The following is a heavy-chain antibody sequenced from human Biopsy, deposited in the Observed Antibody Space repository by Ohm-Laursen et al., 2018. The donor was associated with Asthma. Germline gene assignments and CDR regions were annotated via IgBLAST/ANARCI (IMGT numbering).Heavy chain of an antibody. Sequence: SLRLSCSASGFTFSSYAMSWVRQAPGKGLEWVSAISGSGDSTYYADSVKGRFTISRDNSKNTLYLQMNSLRAEDTAVYYCASQSSGPDFWSGYYYFDYWGQGTLVTVSS. CDR1: GFTFSSYA. V-gene: IGHV3-23*01. CDR2: ISGSGDST. CDR3: ASQSSGPDFWSGYYYFDY. D-gene: IGHD3-3*01. J-gene: IGHJ4*02.